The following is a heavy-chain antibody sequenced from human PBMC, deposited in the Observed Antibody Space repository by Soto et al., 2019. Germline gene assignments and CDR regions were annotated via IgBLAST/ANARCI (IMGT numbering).Heavy chain of an antibody. CDR2: ISGSGGST. Sequence: GGSLRLSCAASGFTFSSYAMSWVRQAPGKGLEWVSAISGSGGSTYYADSVKGRFTISRDNSKNTLYLQMNSLRAEDTAVYYCAKDQWQWLVRYYFDYWGQGTLVTVSS. CDR3: AKDQWQWLVRYYFDY. D-gene: IGHD6-19*01. V-gene: IGHV3-23*01. CDR1: GFTFSSYA. J-gene: IGHJ4*02.